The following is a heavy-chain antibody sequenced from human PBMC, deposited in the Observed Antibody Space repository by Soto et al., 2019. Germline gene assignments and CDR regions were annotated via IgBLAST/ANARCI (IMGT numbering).Heavy chain of an antibody. CDR2: IWSDGSNK. V-gene: IGHV3-33*01. CDR1: GFTFSSYG. CDR3: ARADSSGVAFDY. J-gene: IGHJ4*02. Sequence: QVHLVESGGGVVQPGRSLRLSCAASGFTFSSYGMHWVRQAPGKGLEWVAVIWSDGSNKYYADSVKGRFTISRDNSKNTLYLQMNSLGGEDTAVYYCARADSSGVAFDYWGQGTLVTVSS. D-gene: IGHD6-19*01.